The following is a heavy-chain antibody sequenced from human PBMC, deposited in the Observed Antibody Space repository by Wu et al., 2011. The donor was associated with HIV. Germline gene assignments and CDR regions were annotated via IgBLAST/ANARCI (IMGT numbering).Heavy chain of an antibody. CDR1: GNTFSGYA. J-gene: IGHJ3*02. CDR2: ILPMFGTT. CDR3: ASRGGGRGKADAFDI. V-gene: IGHV1-69*14. Sequence: QVQLVQSGAEVKKAGSSVKVSCKASGNTFSGYAVSWVRQAPGQGLEWMGGILPMFGTTNYAQKFQGRVTITADKSATTVYMELRSLRSEDTAVYYCASRGGGRGKADAFDIWGQGQWSPSLQ. D-gene: IGHD3-16*01.